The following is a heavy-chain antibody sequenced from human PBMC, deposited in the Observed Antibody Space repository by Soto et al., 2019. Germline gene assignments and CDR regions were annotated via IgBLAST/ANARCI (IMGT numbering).Heavy chain of an antibody. Sequence: GASVKVSCKASGYTFTSYYMHWVRQAPGQGLEWMGIINPSGGSTSYAQKFQGRVTMTRDTSTSTVYMELSSLRSEDTAVYYCARDHKYGSWSYYPYYFDYWGQGTLVTVSS. D-gene: IGHD3-10*01. CDR2: INPSGGST. J-gene: IGHJ4*02. CDR3: ARDHKYGSWSYYPYYFDY. CDR1: GYTFTSYY. V-gene: IGHV1-46*03.